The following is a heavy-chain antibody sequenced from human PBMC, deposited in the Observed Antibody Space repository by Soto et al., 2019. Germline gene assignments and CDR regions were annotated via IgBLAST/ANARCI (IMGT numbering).Heavy chain of an antibody. J-gene: IGHJ6*02. Sequence: PGGSLRLSCAASGFTFSNAWMSWVRQAPGKGLEWVGRIKSKTDGGTTDYAAPVKGRFTISRDDSKNTLYLQMNSLKTEDTAVYYCTTSPMVGATTGYYYYGMDVWGQGTTVTVSS. CDR3: TTSPMVGATTGYYYYGMDV. V-gene: IGHV3-15*01. CDR1: GFTFSNAW. D-gene: IGHD1-26*01. CDR2: IKSKTDGGTT.